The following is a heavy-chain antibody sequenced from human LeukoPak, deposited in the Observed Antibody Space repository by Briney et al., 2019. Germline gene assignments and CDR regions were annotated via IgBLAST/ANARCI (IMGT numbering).Heavy chain of an antibody. Sequence: HAGGSLRLSCAASGFTFNTYAMHWVRQAPGKRLEWVAVVWYDGSDTYYGDSVRGRFTISRDNSKNTLYLQMNSLRGEDTAVYYCARGGSTWCYFDYWGQGTLVTVSS. J-gene: IGHJ4*02. CDR3: ARGGSTWCYFDY. V-gene: IGHV3-33*01. CDR1: GFTFNTYA. D-gene: IGHD6-13*01. CDR2: VWYDGSDT.